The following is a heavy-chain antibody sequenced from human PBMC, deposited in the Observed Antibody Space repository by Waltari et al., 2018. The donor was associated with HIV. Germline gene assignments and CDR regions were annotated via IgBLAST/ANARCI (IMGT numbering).Heavy chain of an antibody. CDR1: GGTLSNNV. CDR3: ARDEGLTLGAAGDAFDI. Sequence: QVLLVQSGAEVKKPGSSVKVSCKTSGGTLSNNVITWVRQAPGQGLEWMGGIIPVFGTADYAQKFRDRVTITADESTTTVYMVVSSLGPDDTAVYYCARDEGLTLGAAGDAFDIWGQGTVVTVSS. D-gene: IGHD1-26*01. V-gene: IGHV1-69*01. J-gene: IGHJ3*02. CDR2: IIPVFGTA.